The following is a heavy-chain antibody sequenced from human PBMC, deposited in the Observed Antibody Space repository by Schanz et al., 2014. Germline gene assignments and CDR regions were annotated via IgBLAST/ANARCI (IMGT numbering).Heavy chain of an antibody. CDR1: GFTFSNYA. V-gene: IGHV3-23*04. Sequence: EVQLVESGGGLVQPGGSLRLSCAASGFTFSNYAMSWVRQAPGKGLDWVSIISGTGSTPYYADSVKGRYTISRDNSKNTPYLQMNSLRAEDTAIYYCAKGRTVWSGSDRKYYFDYWGQGTLVTVSS. J-gene: IGHJ4*02. CDR3: AKGRTVWSGSDRKYYFDY. D-gene: IGHD1-26*01. CDR2: ISGTGSTP.